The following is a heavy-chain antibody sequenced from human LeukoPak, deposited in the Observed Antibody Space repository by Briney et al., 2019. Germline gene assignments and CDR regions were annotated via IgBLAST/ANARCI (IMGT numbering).Heavy chain of an antibody. V-gene: IGHV3-23*01. CDR2: ISGSGGST. Sequence: PGGSLRLSCAASGFTFSSYAMSWVRQAPGKGLEWVSAISGSGGSTYYADSVKGRFTISRDNSKNTLYLQMNSLRAEDTAVCYCAKQQTYGGRYFDYWGQGTLVTVSS. CDR3: AKQQTYGGRYFDY. D-gene: IGHD3-16*01. J-gene: IGHJ4*02. CDR1: GFTFSSYA.